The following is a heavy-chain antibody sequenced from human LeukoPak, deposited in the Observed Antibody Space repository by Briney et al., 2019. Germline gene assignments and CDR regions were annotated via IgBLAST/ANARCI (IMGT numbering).Heavy chain of an antibody. CDR1: GFTLSSYS. CDR2: ISSSSSYI. CDR3: ARYPRRYCSGGSCYGDY. J-gene: IGHJ4*02. V-gene: IGHV3-21*01. D-gene: IGHD2-15*01. Sequence: GGSLRLSCAASGFTLSSYSMNWVRQAPGKGLEWVSSISSSSSYIYYADSVKGRFTISRDNAKNSLYLQMNSLRAEDTAVYYCARYPRRYCSGGSCYGDYWGQGTLVTVSS.